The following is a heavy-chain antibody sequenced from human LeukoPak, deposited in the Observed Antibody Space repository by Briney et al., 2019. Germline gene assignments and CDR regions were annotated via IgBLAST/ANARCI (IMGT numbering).Heavy chain of an antibody. CDR2: FFYSETT. CDR3: ARHGGIAVAGTKIRY. J-gene: IGHJ4*02. V-gene: IGHV4-39*01. Sequence: SETLSLTCTVSGGSISSSSCYWGWIRQPPGKGLEWVGSFFYSETTYYNPSLKSRVTISVDTSKNQFSLKLSSVTAADTAVYYCARHGGIAVAGTKIRYWGQGTLVTVSS. CDR1: GGSISSSSCY. D-gene: IGHD6-19*01.